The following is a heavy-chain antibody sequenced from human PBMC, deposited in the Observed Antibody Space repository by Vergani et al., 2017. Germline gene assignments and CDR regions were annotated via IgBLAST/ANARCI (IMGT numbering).Heavy chain of an antibody. CDR1: GFSFNSYW. CDR2: IKSDGSIT. D-gene: IGHD3-9*01. CDR3: ARARCIETCYMSNWLDS. Sequence: DVHLAESGGGFFQPGGSLRLSCSASGFSFNSYWMHWVRQVPGKGVLWVSRIKSDGSITAYADSVKGRFTISRDNAQNTLYLQMNSLSVEDTGVYYCARARCIETCYMSNWLDSWGQGTLVTVSS. J-gene: IGHJ5*01. V-gene: IGHV3-74*03.